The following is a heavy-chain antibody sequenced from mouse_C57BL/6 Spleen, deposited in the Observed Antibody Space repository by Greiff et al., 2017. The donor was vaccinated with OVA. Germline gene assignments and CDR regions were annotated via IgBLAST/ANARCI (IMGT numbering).Heavy chain of an antibody. CDR3: AKEDYYSNYYAMDY. J-gene: IGHJ4*01. D-gene: IGHD2-5*01. CDR2: IWRGGST. Sequence: QVQLQQSGPGLVQPSQSLSITCTVSGFSLTSYGVHWVRQSPGKGLEWLGVIWRGGSTDYNAAFMSRLSITKDNSKSQVFFKMNSLQADDTAIYYCAKEDYYSNYYAMDYWGQGTSVTVSS. CDR1: GFSLTSYG. V-gene: IGHV2-5*01.